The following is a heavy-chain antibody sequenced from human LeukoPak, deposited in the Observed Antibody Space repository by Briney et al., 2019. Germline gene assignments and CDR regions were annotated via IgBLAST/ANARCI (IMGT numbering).Heavy chain of an antibody. CDR3: ARQHGYKAEY. CDR1: GYTFSDYW. D-gene: IGHD5-24*01. J-gene: IGHJ4*02. V-gene: IGHV5-51*01. Sequence: GESLKISCTGSGYTFSDYWIAWGRQMPGKGLEWMGIIYPGDSDTRYSPSFQGQVTISADKSIHTAYLQWSSLKASDTAMYYCARQHGYKAEYWGQGTLVTVSS. CDR2: IYPGDSDT.